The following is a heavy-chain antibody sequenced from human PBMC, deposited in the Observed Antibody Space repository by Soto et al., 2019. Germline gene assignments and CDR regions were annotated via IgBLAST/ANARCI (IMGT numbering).Heavy chain of an antibody. Sequence: SETLSLTCTVSGGSISSSSYYWGWIRRPPGKGLEWIGSIYYSGSTYYNPSLKGRVTISVDTSKNQFSLKLSSVTAADTAVYYCARLNRISTSCRCLYFDYWGQGTLVTVSS. CDR2: IYYSGST. J-gene: IGHJ4*02. V-gene: IGHV4-39*01. D-gene: IGHD2-2*01. CDR3: ARLNRISTSCRCLYFDY. CDR1: GGSISSSSYY.